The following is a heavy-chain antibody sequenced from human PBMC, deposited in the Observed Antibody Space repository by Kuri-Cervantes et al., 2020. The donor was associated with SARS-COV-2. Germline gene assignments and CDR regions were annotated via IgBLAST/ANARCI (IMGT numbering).Heavy chain of an antibody. Sequence: ETLSLTCAASGFTFSSYAMSWVRQAPGKGLEWVSAISGSGGSTYYADSVKGRFTISRDNAKNSLYLQMNSLRAEDTAVYYCARTFMGYYYYMDVWGKGTTVTVSS. CDR2: ISGSGGST. CDR3: ARTFMGYYYYMDV. CDR1: GFTFSSYA. J-gene: IGHJ6*03. D-gene: IGHD3-3*02. V-gene: IGHV3-23*01.